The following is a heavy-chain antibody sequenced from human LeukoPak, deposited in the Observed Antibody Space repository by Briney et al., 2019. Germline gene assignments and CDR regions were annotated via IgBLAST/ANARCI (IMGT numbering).Heavy chain of an antibody. CDR3: ARKQWLVRGYYYYGMDV. CDR1: GFTFSSYS. V-gene: IGHV3-48*04. D-gene: IGHD6-19*01. Sequence: GGSLRLSCAASGFTFSSYSMNWVRQAPGKGLEWVSYISSSSSTIYYADSVKGRFTISRDNAKNSLYLQMNSLRAEDTAVYYCARKQWLVRGYYYYGMDVWGQGTTVTVSS. CDR2: ISSSSSTI. J-gene: IGHJ6*02.